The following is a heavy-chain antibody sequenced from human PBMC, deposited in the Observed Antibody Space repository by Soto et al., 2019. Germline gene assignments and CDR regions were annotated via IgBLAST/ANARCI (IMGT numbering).Heavy chain of an antibody. CDR3: ARRYGGAFDI. J-gene: IGHJ3*02. V-gene: IGHV4-59*08. CDR2: IYYSGST. Sequence: QVQLQESGPGLVKPSETLSLTCTVSGGSISSYYWSWIRQPPGKGLEWIGYIYYSGSTNYNPSLKSRVTISVNTSKNQCSLKLSSVNAADTAVYYCARRYGGAFDIWGQGTMVTVSS. D-gene: IGHD4-17*01. CDR1: GGSISSYY.